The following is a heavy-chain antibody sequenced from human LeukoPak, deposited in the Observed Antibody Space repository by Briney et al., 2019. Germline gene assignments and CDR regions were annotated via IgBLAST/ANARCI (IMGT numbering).Heavy chain of an antibody. CDR2: IHYSGST. V-gene: IGHV4-59*08. Sequence: SETLSLTCTVSGGSISSPYWSWIRQPPGKGLEWIGYIHYSGSTNYNPSLKSRATISVDTSKAHFSLKLSSATATDTAAYYCARHDPGWFDTWGQGTLVTVSS. CDR1: GGSISSPY. CDR3: ARHDPGWFDT. J-gene: IGHJ5*02. D-gene: IGHD7-27*01.